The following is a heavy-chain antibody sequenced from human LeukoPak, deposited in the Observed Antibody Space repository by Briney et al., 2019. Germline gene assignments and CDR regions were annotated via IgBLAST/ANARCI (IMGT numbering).Heavy chain of an antibody. V-gene: IGHV4-59*01. D-gene: IGHD6-6*01. Sequence: SETLSLTCTVSGGSITSYYWSWIRQPPGRGLEWIGYIYYTGSTNYNPSLKSRVTISIHTSKKQFSLNLTSVTPADTAVYYCARAPPMVSSSSQWYDYWGQGTLVTVSS. CDR1: GGSITSYY. CDR2: IYYTGST. CDR3: ARAPPMVSSSSQWYDY. J-gene: IGHJ4*02.